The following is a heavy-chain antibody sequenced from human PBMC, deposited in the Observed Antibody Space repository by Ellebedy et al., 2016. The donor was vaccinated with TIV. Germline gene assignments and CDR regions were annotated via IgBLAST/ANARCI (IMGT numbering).Heavy chain of an antibody. D-gene: IGHD6-19*01. CDR2: IYPGDSDT. J-gene: IGHJ1*01. Sequence: GGSLRLSCKGSGYSFTSYWIGWVRQMPGKGLEWMGIIYPGDSDTRYSPSFQGQVTISADKSISTAYLQWSSLKASDTAMYYCARLSSGWYPEYFQHWGQGTLVTVSS. CDR3: ARLSSGWYPEYFQH. CDR1: GYSFTSYW. V-gene: IGHV5-51*01.